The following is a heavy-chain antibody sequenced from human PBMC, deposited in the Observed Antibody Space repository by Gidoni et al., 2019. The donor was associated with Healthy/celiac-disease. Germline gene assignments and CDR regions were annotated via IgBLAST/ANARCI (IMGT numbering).Heavy chain of an antibody. Sequence: EVQLLESGGGLVQPGGSLRLSCAASGFTFSSYAMSWVRQAPGKGLAWVSAISGSGGSTYYADSVKGRFTISRDNSKNTLYLQMNSLRAEDTAVYYCAKGGGRGWLQFHVDYWGQGTLVTVSS. J-gene: IGHJ4*02. CDR3: AKGGGRGWLQFHVDY. V-gene: IGHV3-23*01. CDR1: GFTFSSYA. D-gene: IGHD5-12*01. CDR2: ISGSGGST.